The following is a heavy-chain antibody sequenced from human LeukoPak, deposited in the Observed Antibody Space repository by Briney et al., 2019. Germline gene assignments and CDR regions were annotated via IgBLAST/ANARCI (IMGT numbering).Heavy chain of an antibody. CDR3: ARTTVGCSSTSCYYPGIDY. D-gene: IGHD2-2*01. CDR2: IYTSGST. Sequence: KTSETLSLTCTVSGGSISSGSYYWSWIRQPAGKGLEWIGRIYTSGSTNYNPSLKSRVTISVDTSKNQFSLKLSSVTAADTAVYYCARTTVGCSSTSCYYPGIDYWGQGTLVTVSS. V-gene: IGHV4-61*02. J-gene: IGHJ4*02. CDR1: GGSISSGSYY.